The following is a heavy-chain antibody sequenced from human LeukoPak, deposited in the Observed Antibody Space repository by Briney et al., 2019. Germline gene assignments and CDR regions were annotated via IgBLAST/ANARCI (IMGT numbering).Heavy chain of an antibody. Sequence: SETLSLTCSVSGGSISTGAYYWGWIRQYPGKGLEWIGYTYYSGSTYYNPSLKSRVIISLVTSKNQFSLKLNSVTAADTAVYYCARGDGYKADYWGQGTLVTVSS. CDR2: TYYSGST. J-gene: IGHJ4*02. CDR3: ARGDGYKADY. CDR1: GGSISTGAYY. V-gene: IGHV4-31*02. D-gene: IGHD5-24*01.